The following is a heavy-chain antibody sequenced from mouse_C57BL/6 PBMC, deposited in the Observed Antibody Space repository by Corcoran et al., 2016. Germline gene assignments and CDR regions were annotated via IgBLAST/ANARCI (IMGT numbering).Heavy chain of an antibody. CDR2: INPNNGGT. CDR3: ASSYDGNYTSWYVDV. CDR1: GYTFTDYN. Sequence: EVQLQQSGPELVKPGASVKIPCKASGYTFTDYNMDWVKQSHGKSLEWIGDINPNNGGTIYNQKFKGKATLTVDKSSSTAYMELRSLTSEDTAVYYWASSYDGNYTSWYVDVWGTGTTVTVSS. D-gene: IGHD2-10*01. V-gene: IGHV1-18*01. J-gene: IGHJ1*03.